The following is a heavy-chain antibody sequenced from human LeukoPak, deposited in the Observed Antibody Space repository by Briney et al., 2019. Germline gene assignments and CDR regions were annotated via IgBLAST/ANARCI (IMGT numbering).Heavy chain of an antibody. CDR1: GFTFSSYD. CDR2: IGTAGDT. J-gene: IGHJ3*02. CDR3: ARGGGWRGSGRDAFDI. V-gene: IGHV3-13*01. D-gene: IGHD3-3*01. Sequence: GGSLRLSCAASGFTFSSYDMHWVRQATGKGLEWVSAIGTAGDTYYPGSVKGRFTISRENAKNSLYLQMNSLRAGDTAVYYCARGGGWRGSGRDAFDIWSQGTMVTVSS.